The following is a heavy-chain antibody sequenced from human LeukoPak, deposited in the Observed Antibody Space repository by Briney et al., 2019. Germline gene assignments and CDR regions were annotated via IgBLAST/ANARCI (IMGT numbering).Heavy chain of an antibody. J-gene: IGHJ4*02. Sequence: GGSLRLSCAASGFTFSSYEMNWVRQAPGKGLEWVANIKQDGSEKYYVDSVKGRFTISRDNAKNSLYLQMNSLRAEDTAVYYCARGLLGWYDSSGYPYWGQGTLVTVSS. CDR1: GFTFSSYE. CDR3: ARGLLGWYDSSGYPY. CDR2: IKQDGSEK. V-gene: IGHV3-7*01. D-gene: IGHD3-22*01.